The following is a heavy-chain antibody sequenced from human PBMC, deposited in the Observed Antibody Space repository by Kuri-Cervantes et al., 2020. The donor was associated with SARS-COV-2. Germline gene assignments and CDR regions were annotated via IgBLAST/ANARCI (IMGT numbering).Heavy chain of an antibody. CDR1: GASINNVGYS. Sequence: SETLSLTCAVSGASINNVGYSWSWIRRPPGKGLEWLGFIYFTGDTYYNPSLRSRLTMSVDTSKNHFSLKLSSVTAADTAVYYCARGVGSRGRWIDYWGQGTRVTVSS. J-gene: IGHJ4*02. CDR2: IYFTGDT. V-gene: IGHV4-30-4*07. D-gene: IGHD1-26*01. CDR3: ARGVGSRGRWIDY.